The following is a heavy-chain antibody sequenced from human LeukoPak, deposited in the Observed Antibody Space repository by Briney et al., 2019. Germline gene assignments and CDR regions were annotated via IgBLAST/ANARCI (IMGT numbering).Heavy chain of an antibody. J-gene: IGHJ4*02. D-gene: IGHD6-19*01. CDR2: INHSGST. V-gene: IGHV4-34*01. CDR1: GGSFSGYY. CDR3: ARGPTTTATLPTNSSGWYGGGDFDY. Sequence: SETLSLTCAVYGGSFSGYYWSWIRQPPGKGLEWIGEINHSGSTNYNPSLKSRVTISVDTSKNQFSLKLSSVTAADTAVYYCARGPTTTATLPTNSSGWYGGGDFDYWGQGTLVTVSS.